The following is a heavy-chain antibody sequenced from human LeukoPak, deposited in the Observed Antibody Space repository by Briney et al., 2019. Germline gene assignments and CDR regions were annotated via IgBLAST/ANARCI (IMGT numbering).Heavy chain of an antibody. CDR1: GFTFSSYA. V-gene: IGHV3-64*01. J-gene: IGHJ3*02. CDR3: ARAGSLYSSGWYLDVDAFDI. CDR2: ISSNGGST. D-gene: IGHD6-19*01. Sequence: PGGSLRLSCAASGFTFSSYAMHWVRQAPGKGLEYVSAISSNGGSTYYANSVKGRFTISRDNSKNTLYLQMGSLRAEDMAVYYCARAGSLYSSGWYLDVDAFDIWGQGTMVTVSS.